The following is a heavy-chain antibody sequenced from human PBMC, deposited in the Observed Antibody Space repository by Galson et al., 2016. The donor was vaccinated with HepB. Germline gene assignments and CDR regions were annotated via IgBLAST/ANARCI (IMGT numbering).Heavy chain of an antibody. CDR3: ARDFLFAHDL. D-gene: IGHD3-3*01. Sequence: SLRLSCAASGFTFSNYWMSWVRQAPGKGPEWVANIKTDGSEEYYVDYLKGRFTISRDNAKNSLSLQMHSLRAEDTAVYYCARDFLFAHDLWGPGTLVTVSS. CDR2: IKTDGSEE. V-gene: IGHV3-7*03. J-gene: IGHJ5*02. CDR1: GFTFSNYW.